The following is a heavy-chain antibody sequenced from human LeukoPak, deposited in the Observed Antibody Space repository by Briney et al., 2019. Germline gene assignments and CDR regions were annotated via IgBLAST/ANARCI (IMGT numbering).Heavy chain of an antibody. D-gene: IGHD3-22*01. V-gene: IGHV5-51*01. Sequence: GESLKISCKGSGYSFTSYWIGWVRQMPGKGLEWMGIIYPGDSDTRYSPSFQGQVTISADKSISTAYLQWSSLKASDAAMYFCAKCRDYYDSSGFYTYDFWGHGTRVIV. CDR3: AKCRDYYDSSGFYTYDF. CDR2: IYPGDSDT. CDR1: GYSFTSYW. J-gene: IGHJ3*01.